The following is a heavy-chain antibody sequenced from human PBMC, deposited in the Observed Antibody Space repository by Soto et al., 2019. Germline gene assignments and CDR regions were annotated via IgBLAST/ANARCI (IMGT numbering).Heavy chain of an antibody. J-gene: IGHJ5*02. CDR1: GYSFTSYW. CDR2: IYPGDSDT. Sequence: PGGSLKISCKGSGYSFTSYWIGWVRQMPGKGLEWMGIIYPGDSDTRYSPSFQGQVTISADKSISTAYLQWSSLKASDTAMYYCARPHYYDSSGHPWFDPWGQGTLVTVSS. V-gene: IGHV5-51*01. CDR3: ARPHYYDSSGHPWFDP. D-gene: IGHD3-22*01.